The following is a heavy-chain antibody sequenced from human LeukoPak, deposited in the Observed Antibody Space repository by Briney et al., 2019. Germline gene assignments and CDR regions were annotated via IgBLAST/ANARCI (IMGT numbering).Heavy chain of an antibody. Sequence: GGSLRLSCAASGFTFSDHYMDWVRQAPGKGLEWVAVISYDGSNKYYADSVKGRFTISRDNSKNTLYLQMNSLRAEDTAVYYCARPDIVVVVAAINAFDIWGQGTMVTVSS. V-gene: IGHV3-30*03. CDR1: GFTFSDHY. CDR3: ARPDIVVVVAAINAFDI. CDR2: ISYDGSNK. D-gene: IGHD2-15*01. J-gene: IGHJ3*02.